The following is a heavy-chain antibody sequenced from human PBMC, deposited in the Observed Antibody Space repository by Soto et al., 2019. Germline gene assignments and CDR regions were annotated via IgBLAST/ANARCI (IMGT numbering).Heavy chain of an antibody. Sequence: TGTLSGGTVGSGGYYCTPIRHHPGKGLEWIGYVYYSGSTYYNPSLKSRVTISVDTSKNQFSLSLNSVTAADTAVYYCARGWCYYDSTHSQLRSDPFGIWG. CDR1: GGTVGSGGYY. CDR3: ARGWCYYDSTHSQLRSDPFGI. CDR2: VYYSGST. V-gene: IGHV4-31*02. J-gene: IGHJ3*02. D-gene: IGHD3-22*01.